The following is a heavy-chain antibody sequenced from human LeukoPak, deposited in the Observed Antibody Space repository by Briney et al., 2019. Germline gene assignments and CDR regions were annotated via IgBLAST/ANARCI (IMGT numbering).Heavy chain of an antibody. CDR1: GGSINSRTYY. CDR2: ISTSGST. CDR3: ARGDSSSSPDFDY. Sequence: PSQTLSLTCTVSGGSINSRTYYWTWIRQPAGKGLEWIGRISTSGSTNYKPSLKSRVTISVDASKNQFSLKLSSVTAADTAVYYCARGDSSSSPDFDYWGQGTLVTVSS. V-gene: IGHV4-61*02. D-gene: IGHD6-6*01. J-gene: IGHJ4*02.